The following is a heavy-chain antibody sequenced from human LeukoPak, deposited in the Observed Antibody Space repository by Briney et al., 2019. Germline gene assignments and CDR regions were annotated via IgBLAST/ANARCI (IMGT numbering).Heavy chain of an antibody. D-gene: IGHD2-21*02. J-gene: IGHJ4*02. Sequence: GGSLRLSCAASGFTFSSYSMNWVRQAPGKGLEWVSSISGSSSYIYYADSVKGRFTISRDNAKNSLYLQMNSLRAEDTAVYYCARERGGGDGLWGQGTLVTVSS. CDR3: ARERGGGDGL. CDR1: GFTFSSYS. CDR2: ISGSSSYI. V-gene: IGHV3-21*01.